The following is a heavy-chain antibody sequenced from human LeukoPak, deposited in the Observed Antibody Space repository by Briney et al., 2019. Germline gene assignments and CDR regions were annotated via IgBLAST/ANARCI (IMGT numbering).Heavy chain of an antibody. V-gene: IGHV3-21*01. J-gene: IGHJ6*04. CDR2: ISSSSSYI. D-gene: IGHD3-10*02. Sequence: GGSLRLSCAASGFTFSHYYMTWVRQAPGKGLEWVSSISSSSSYIYYADSVKGRFTISRDNAKNSLYLQMNSLRAEDTAVYYCAELGITMIGGVWGKGTTVTISS. CDR1: GFTFSHYY. CDR3: AELGITMIGGV.